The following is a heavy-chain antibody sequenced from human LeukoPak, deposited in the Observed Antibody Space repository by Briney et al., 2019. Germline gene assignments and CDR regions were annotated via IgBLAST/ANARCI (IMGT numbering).Heavy chain of an antibody. Sequence: PGGSLRLSCAASGFTFSNHGMNWVRQAPGKGLEWVSGISPSGDITYYADSVKGRFSISRDNSKNTLYLEVISLTAEDTAVYYCAKGLVLLWFGELLPDAFDIWGQGTMVTVSS. V-gene: IGHV3-23*01. CDR1: GFTFSNHG. J-gene: IGHJ3*02. CDR3: AKGLVLLWFGELLPDAFDI. D-gene: IGHD3-10*01. CDR2: ISPSGDIT.